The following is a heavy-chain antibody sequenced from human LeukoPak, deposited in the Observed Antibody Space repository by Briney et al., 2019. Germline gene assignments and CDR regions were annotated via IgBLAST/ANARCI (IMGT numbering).Heavy chain of an antibody. V-gene: IGHV3-21*01. J-gene: IGHJ4*02. CDR1: GFTFSSYS. CDR3: ARGYIVVVPAATGTSFDY. D-gene: IGHD2-2*01. Sequence: KPGGSLRLSCAASGFTFSSYSMNWVRQAPGKGLEWVSSISSSSSYIYYADSVKGRFTISRDNAKNSLYLQMNSLRAEDTAVYYCARGYIVVVPAATGTSFDYWGQGTLVTVSS. CDR2: ISSSSSYI.